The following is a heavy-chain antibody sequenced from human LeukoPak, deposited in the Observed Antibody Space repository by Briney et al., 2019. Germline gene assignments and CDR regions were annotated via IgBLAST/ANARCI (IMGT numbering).Heavy chain of an antibody. J-gene: IGHJ6*02. CDR3: ARGPILVRGVIMADSVGGMDV. CDR1: GYIFTSYD. D-gene: IGHD3-10*01. V-gene: IGHV1-8*01. CDR2: MNPNSDNT. Sequence: ASVKVSCKASGYIFTSYDINWVRQATGQGPEWMAWMNPNSDNTGYAQKFQGRITMTRDTSISTAYMELSSLSSEDTAVYYCARGPILVRGVIMADSVGGMDVWGQGTTATVSS.